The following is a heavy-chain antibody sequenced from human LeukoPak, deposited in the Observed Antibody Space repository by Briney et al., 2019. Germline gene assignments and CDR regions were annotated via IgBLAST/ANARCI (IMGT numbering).Heavy chain of an antibody. D-gene: IGHD1-26*01. Sequence: GGSLRLSCAASGFTFSSYAVSWVRQAPGKGLEWVSSISSSSSYIYYADSEKGRFTISRDNAKNSLYLQMNSLRAEDTAVYYCARVGDKWELPPDYYYYGMDVWGQGTTVTVSS. J-gene: IGHJ6*02. CDR2: ISSSSSYI. CDR3: ARVGDKWELPPDYYYYGMDV. V-gene: IGHV3-21*01. CDR1: GFTFSSYA.